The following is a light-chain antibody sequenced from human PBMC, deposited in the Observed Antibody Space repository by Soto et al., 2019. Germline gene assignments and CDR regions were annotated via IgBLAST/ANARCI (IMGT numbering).Light chain of an antibody. CDR1: QNIRNW. V-gene: IGKV1-5*01. J-gene: IGKJ1*01. CDR3: QQYDSYWT. Sequence: DTQMTQSPSTLSASIVDRVTITCRASQNIRNWLAWYQQKPGKAPKLLIYDVSSLESGVPPRFSGSGSGTDFTLTISGLQPDDFATYYCQQYDSYWTFGQGTKVDIK. CDR2: DVS.